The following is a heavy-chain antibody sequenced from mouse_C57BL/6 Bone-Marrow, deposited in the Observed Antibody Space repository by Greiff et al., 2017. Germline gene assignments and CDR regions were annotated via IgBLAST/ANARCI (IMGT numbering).Heavy chain of an antibody. CDR1: GFTFSSYT. J-gene: IGHJ4*01. CDR3: ARQEGITTVDYAMDY. V-gene: IGHV5-9*01. CDR2: ISGGGGNT. Sequence: DVQLVESGGGLVKPGGSLKLSCAASGFTFSSYTMSWVRQTPEKRLEWVATISGGGGNTYYPDSVKGRFTISRDNAKNTLYLQMSSLRSEDTALYYCARQEGITTVDYAMDYWGQGTSVTVSS. D-gene: IGHD1-1*01.